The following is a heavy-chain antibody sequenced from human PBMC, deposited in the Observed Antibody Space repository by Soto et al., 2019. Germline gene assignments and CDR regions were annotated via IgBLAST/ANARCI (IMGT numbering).Heavy chain of an antibody. Sequence: SETLCVPCTFCGGCIFSDDWTWIRQPPGKGLEWIGFISRSGSPSFAPSLKGRVTFSTDTSKNQVSLKMTYVTVADTAVYYCARGYWFDPWGPGTLVTVSS. CDR3: ARGYWFDP. CDR1: GGCIFSDD. V-gene: IGHV4-59*01. J-gene: IGHJ5*02. CDR2: ISRSGSP.